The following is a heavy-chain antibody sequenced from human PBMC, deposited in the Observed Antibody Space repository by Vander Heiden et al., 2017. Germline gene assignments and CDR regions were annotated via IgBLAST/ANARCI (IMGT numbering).Heavy chain of an antibody. V-gene: IGHV1-69*01. CDR3: ARVVGERDNVLMVYAGYYYGMDV. CDR2: IIPTFGTA. J-gene: IGHJ6*02. Sequence: QVQLVQSGAEVKKPGSSVKVSCKASGGTFSSYAISWVRQAPGQGLEWMGGIIPTFGTANYAQKFQGRVTITADESTSTAYMELSSLRSEDTAVYYCARVVGERDNVLMVYAGYYYGMDVWGQGTTVTVSS. CDR1: GGTFSSYA. D-gene: IGHD2-8*01.